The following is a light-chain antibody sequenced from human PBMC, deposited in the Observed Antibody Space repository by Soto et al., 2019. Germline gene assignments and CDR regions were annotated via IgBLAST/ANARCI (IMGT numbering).Light chain of an antibody. CDR2: GAS. CDR3: QQYYNWPPYT. Sequence: EVVMTQSPATLSMSPGDRATLSCRASQSVDTNVAWYQQKPGQAPRLLVYGASTRATGIPVRFSGTGSGTDFTLTISGLQSDYFAVYYCQQYYNWPPYTFGQGTKLQIK. J-gene: IGKJ2*01. V-gene: IGKV3-15*01. CDR1: QSVDTN.